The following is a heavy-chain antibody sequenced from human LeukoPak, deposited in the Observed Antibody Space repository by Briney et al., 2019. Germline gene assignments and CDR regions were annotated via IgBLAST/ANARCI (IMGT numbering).Heavy chain of an antibody. J-gene: IGHJ4*02. CDR3: ARRWFGELSPLDY. Sequence: ASVKVSCKASGYTFTSYYMHWVRQAPGQGLEWMGIINPSGGSTSYAQKFQGRVTMTRDTSTSTVYMELRSLRSDDTAVYYCARRWFGELSPLDYWGQGTLVTVSS. V-gene: IGHV1-46*01. D-gene: IGHD3-10*01. CDR1: GYTFTSYY. CDR2: INPSGGST.